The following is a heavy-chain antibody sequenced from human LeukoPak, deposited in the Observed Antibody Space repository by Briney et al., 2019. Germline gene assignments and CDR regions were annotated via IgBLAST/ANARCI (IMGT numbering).Heavy chain of an antibody. CDR1: GFTFSSYG. D-gene: IGHD1-26*01. Sequence: QAGGSLRLSCAASGFTFSSYGMPWVRQAPGKGPEWVAVIWYDGSNKYYADSVKGRFTISRDNSKNTPYLQMNSLRAEDTAVYYCARDRGIVGALDGFDYWGQGTLVTVSS. CDR2: IWYDGSNK. V-gene: IGHV3-33*01. CDR3: ARDRGIVGALDGFDY. J-gene: IGHJ4*02.